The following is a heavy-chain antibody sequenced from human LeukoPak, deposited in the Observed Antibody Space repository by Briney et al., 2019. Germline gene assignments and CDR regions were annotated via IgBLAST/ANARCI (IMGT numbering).Heavy chain of an antibody. D-gene: IGHD3-3*01. V-gene: IGHV3-23*01. J-gene: IGHJ4*02. CDR2: ISGSGGST. CDR1: GFTFSGYA. Sequence: GGSLRLSCAASGFTFSGYAMSWVRQAPGKGLEWVSAISGSGGSTYYADSVKGRFTISRDNSKNTLYLQMNSLRAEDTAVYYCAKLDIYYDFWSGYIPHWGQGTLVTVSS. CDR3: AKLDIYYDFWSGYIPH.